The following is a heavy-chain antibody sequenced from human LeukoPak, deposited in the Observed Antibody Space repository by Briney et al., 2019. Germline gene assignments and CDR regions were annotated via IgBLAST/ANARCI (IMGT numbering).Heavy chain of an antibody. V-gene: IGHV3-53*01. D-gene: IGHD6-19*01. CDR1: GFTVSSNY. J-gene: IGHJ4*02. CDR2: IYSGGST. CDR3: ARDLYSSGWYITGY. Sequence: PGGSLRLSCAASGFTVSSNYMSWVRQAPRKGLEWVSVIYSGGSTYYVDSVKGRFTISRDNSKNTLYLQMNSLRAEDTAVYYCARDLYSSGWYITGYWGQGTLVTVSS.